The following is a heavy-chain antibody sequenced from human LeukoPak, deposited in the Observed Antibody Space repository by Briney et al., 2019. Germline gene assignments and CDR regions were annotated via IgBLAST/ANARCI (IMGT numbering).Heavy chain of an antibody. J-gene: IGHJ4*02. Sequence: KVSCKASGYSFPSYWIAWVRQMPGKGLECMGIIYPGDSDTRYSPSFQGQVTMSADKSISTAYLQWSSLKASDTAIYYCVRHLSDITSCPNYWGPGTLITVAS. CDR3: VRHLSDITSCPNY. CDR1: GYSFPSYW. CDR2: IYPGDSDT. D-gene: IGHD2-2*01. V-gene: IGHV5-51*01.